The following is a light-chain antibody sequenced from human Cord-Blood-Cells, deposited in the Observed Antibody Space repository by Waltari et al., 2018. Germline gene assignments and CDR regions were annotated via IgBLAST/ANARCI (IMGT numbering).Light chain of an antibody. J-gene: IGKJ1*01. Sequence: DIKMTQPPSSLSSSVGDRVTITCRASQSISSYLNWYQQKPGKAPKLLIYAASSLQSGVPSRFSGSGSGTDFTLTISSLQPENFATYYCQQSYSTPPAFGQGTKVEIK. CDR3: QQSYSTPPA. V-gene: IGKV1-39*01. CDR2: AAS. CDR1: QSISSY.